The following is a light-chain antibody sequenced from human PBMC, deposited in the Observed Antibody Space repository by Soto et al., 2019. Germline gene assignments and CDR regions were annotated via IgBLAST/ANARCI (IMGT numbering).Light chain of an antibody. CDR1: QTVRSSY. Sequence: ELVLTQSPGTLSLSPGERATLSCRAGQTVRSSYLAWYQQKPGQAPRLLIYGASSRATGIPDRFSVSGSGTDFTLTIARLEPEDVAVYYCQQYGRSLPSFGQGTRLDIK. V-gene: IGKV3-20*01. CDR3: QQYGRSLPS. J-gene: IGKJ5*01. CDR2: GAS.